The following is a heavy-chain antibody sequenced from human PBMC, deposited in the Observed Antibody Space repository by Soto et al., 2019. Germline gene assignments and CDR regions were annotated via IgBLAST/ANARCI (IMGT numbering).Heavy chain of an antibody. CDR1: GFTFSSFD. V-gene: IGHV3-21*06. J-gene: IGHJ4*02. CDR2: IHRASTYI. Sequence: EVQLVESGGGLVKPGGSLRLSCATSGFTFSSFDMDWVRQAPGKGLEWVSFIHRASTYIYYADSVRGRFTISRDNAKSSLYLQMNSLTVEDTAVYYCARRAVTTYHFFDYWGQGALVTVSS. CDR3: ARRAVTTYHFFDY. D-gene: IGHD4-17*01.